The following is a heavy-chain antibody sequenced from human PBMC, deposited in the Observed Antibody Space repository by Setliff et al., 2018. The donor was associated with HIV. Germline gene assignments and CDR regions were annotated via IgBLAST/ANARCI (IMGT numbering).Heavy chain of an antibody. CDR1: GGSFSGYY. Sequence: PSETLSLTCAVYGGSFSGYYWSWIRQPPGKGLEWIGEINHSGSTNYNPSLKSRVTISVDTSKNQFSLKLSSVTAADTAVYYCARNPRLRIEPGRTTVNGWFDPWGQGTLVTVSS. D-gene: IGHD4-17*01. CDR3: ARNPRLRIEPGRTTVNGWFDP. J-gene: IGHJ5*02. V-gene: IGHV4-34*01. CDR2: INHSGST.